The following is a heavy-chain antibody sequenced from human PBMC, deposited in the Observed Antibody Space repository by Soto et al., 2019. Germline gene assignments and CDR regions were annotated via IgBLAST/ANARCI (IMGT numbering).Heavy chain of an antibody. D-gene: IGHD3-22*01. Sequence: QVQLVQSGAEVKKPGASVKVSCKASGYTFTGYYMHWVRQAPGQGLEWMGWINPNSGGTNYAQKFQGRVTMTRDTSISTAYMELSRLRSDDTAVYYCARAGGYYDSSGYYIYYYYGMDVWGQGTTVTVSS. CDR2: INPNSGGT. V-gene: IGHV1-2*02. CDR1: GYTFTGYY. J-gene: IGHJ6*02. CDR3: ARAGGYYDSSGYYIYYYYGMDV.